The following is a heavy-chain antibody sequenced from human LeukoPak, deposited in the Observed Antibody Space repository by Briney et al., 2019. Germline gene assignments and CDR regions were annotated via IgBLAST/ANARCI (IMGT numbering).Heavy chain of an antibody. CDR3: ARESGWYRFDP. J-gene: IGHJ5*02. CDR2: IKQDGSEE. D-gene: IGHD2-15*01. CDR1: GFTFSDYW. V-gene: IGHV3-7*01. Sequence: GGSLRLSCAASGFTFSDYWMSWIHQAPGRGLEWVANIKQDGSEEYYVDSVKGRFTISRDNAKSSLHLQMNSLRAEDTAVYYCARESGWYRFDPWGQGTLVTVSS.